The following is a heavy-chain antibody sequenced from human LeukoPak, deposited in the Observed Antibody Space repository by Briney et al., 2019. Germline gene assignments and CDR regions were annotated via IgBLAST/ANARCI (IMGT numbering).Heavy chain of an antibody. CDR2: VHSSGST. CDR1: GGSISGYY. CDR3: ARHYADRYDFWSAPPVWDV. D-gene: IGHD3-3*01. Sequence: SSETLSLTCSVSGGSISGYYWSWIRQPPGKGLEWIGCVHSSGSTNYNPSLKSRVTISVDTSKNQFSLKLSSVTAADTAVYYCARHYADRYDFWSAPPVWDVWGQGTTVTVSS. J-gene: IGHJ6*02. V-gene: IGHV4-59*08.